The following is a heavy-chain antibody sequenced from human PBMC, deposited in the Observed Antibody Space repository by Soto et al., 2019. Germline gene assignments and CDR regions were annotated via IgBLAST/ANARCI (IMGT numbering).Heavy chain of an antibody. CDR2: ISGSGGST. CDR3: AKVSRDYSSSSSLYYYYGMDV. CDR1: AFTFSSYA. Sequence: GGSVGLSCAASAFTFSSYAVSWVRHAPGTGLAWVSAISGSGGSTYYADSVKGRFTISRDNSKNTLYLQMNSLRAEDTAVYYCAKVSRDYSSSSSLYYYYGMDVWGQGTTVNVS. J-gene: IGHJ6*02. V-gene: IGHV3-23*01. D-gene: IGHD6-6*01.